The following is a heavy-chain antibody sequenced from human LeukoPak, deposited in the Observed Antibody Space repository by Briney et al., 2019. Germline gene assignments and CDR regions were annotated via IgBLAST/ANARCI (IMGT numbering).Heavy chain of an antibody. V-gene: IGHV3-30*18. CDR3: AKDRLSQDGTFDY. J-gene: IGHJ4*02. CDR2: ISYDGSNK. CDR1: GFTFSSYG. Sequence: PGGSLRLSCAASGFTFSSYGMHWVRQAPGKGLEWVAVISYDGSNKYYADSVKGRFTISRDNSKNTLYLQMNSLRAEDTAVYYCAKDRLSQDGTFDYWGQGTLVTVSS.